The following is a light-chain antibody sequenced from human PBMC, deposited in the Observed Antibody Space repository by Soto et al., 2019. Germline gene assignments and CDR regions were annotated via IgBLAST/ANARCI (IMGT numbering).Light chain of an antibody. V-gene: IGKV3-20*01. CDR3: QQYGSLPIT. CDR2: GAA. CDR1: QSVSSSF. J-gene: IGKJ5*01. Sequence: ENVLTQSPGTLSLSPGERATLSCRASQSVSSSFVAWYQQKPGQAPRLVIYGAASRATGIPDRFSGSGSGTDFTLTISRLEPEDFAVYYCQQYGSLPITFGQGTRREIK.